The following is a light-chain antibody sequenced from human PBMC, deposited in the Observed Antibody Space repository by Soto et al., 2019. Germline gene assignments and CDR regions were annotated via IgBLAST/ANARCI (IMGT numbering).Light chain of an antibody. CDR2: GAS. CDR3: QQYNNWPLT. Sequence: EVVMTQSPATLSVSPGERATLSCRASQSVSSNLAWYQQKPGQAPRLLIYGASTWANGIPARFSGSGSGTEFTLTISSLQSEDFAVYYCQQYNNWPLTFGGGTKVEIK. CDR1: QSVSSN. V-gene: IGKV3-15*01. J-gene: IGKJ4*01.